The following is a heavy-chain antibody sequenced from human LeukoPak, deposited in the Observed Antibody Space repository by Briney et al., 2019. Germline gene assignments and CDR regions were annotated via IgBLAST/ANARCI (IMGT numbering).Heavy chain of an antibody. CDR1: GFTFSSYS. V-gene: IGHV3-21*04. D-gene: IGHD3-10*01. CDR2: ISSSSSYI. J-gene: IGHJ4*02. CDR3: AKLRDYYGSGDFDY. Sequence: GGSLRLSCAASGFTFSSYSMNWVRQAPGKGLEWVSSISSSSSYIYYADSVKGRFTISRDNAKNSLYLQMNSLKTEDTAVYYCAKLRDYYGSGDFDYWGQGTLVTVSS.